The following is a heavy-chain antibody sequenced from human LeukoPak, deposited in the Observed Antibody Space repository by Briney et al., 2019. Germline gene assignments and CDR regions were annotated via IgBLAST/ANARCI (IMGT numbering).Heavy chain of an antibody. CDR1: GGTFSSYA. CDR2: IIPIFGTA. CDR3: AREMVRGVGAAFDI. D-gene: IGHD3-10*01. J-gene: IGHJ3*02. Sequence: AASVNVSCKASGGTFSSYAISWVRQAPGQGLEWMGGIIPIFGTANYAQKFQGRVTITADESTSTAYMELSSLRSEDTAVYYCAREMVRGVGAAFDIWGQGTMVTVSS. V-gene: IGHV1-69*13.